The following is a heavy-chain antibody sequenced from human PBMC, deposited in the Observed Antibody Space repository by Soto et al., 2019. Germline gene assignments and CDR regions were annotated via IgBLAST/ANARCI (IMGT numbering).Heavy chain of an antibody. V-gene: IGHV1-2*02. CDR2: INPKSGVT. CDR3: ARDMAYGDFLPALF. Sequence: QGQLVQSGAEVKKPGASVKVSCRASGYTFTGYYIHWVRQAPGQGLEWMGWINPKSGVTNYAQKFQGRVTMITDTSISTAYMELSRLGSDDTAVYYSARDMAYGDFLPALFWGQGTLVTVSS. D-gene: IGHD4-17*01. J-gene: IGHJ4*02. CDR1: GYTFTGYY.